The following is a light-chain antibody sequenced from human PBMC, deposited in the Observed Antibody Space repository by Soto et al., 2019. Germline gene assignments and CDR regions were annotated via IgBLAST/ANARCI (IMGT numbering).Light chain of an antibody. CDR3: QQYHSYSWT. CDR1: QSINSW. CDR2: KAS. Sequence: DIQMTQSPSTLSASVGDRVTITCRASQSINSWLAWYQQKPGKAPSLVIYKASILESGVPSRFSGSGSGTEFTLTISSLQPDDFATYCCQQYHSYSWTFGQGTKVDMK. V-gene: IGKV1-5*03. J-gene: IGKJ1*01.